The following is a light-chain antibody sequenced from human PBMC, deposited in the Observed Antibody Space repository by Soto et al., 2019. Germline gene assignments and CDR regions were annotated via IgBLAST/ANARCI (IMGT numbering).Light chain of an antibody. CDR1: QSVSSSY. CDR2: GAS. Sequence: IVLTHAPGTLSLSPGDRTTLSCRGSQSVSSSYLAWYQQKPGQAPRLLIYGASNRATGIPDRFSGSGSGTDFTLTISRLEPEDFAVYYCQQYGSSPRTFGQGTKVDIK. V-gene: IGKV3-20*01. J-gene: IGKJ1*01. CDR3: QQYGSSPRT.